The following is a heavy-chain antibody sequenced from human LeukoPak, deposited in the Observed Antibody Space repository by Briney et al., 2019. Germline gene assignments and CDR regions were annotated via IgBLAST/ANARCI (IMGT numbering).Heavy chain of an antibody. V-gene: IGHV3-23*01. D-gene: IGHD2-2*01. CDR1: GFTFRSYG. J-gene: IGHJ4*02. Sequence: PGGTLRLSCAASGFTFRSYGMSWVRQAPGKGLEWVSAISGSGGSTYYADSVKGRFTISRDNSKNTLYLQMNSLRAEDTAVYYCAKERTQSGDYWGQGTLVTVSS. CDR3: AKERTQSGDY. CDR2: ISGSGGST.